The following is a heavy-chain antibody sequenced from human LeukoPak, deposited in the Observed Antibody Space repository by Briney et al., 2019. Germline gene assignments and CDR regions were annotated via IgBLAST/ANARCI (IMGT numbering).Heavy chain of an antibody. CDR3: ATGEYDGY. CDR1: GGTFSSYA. D-gene: IGHD3-10*01. Sequence: ASVKVSCKASGGTFSSYAISWVRQAPGKGLEWMGRVDPEDGETIYAEKFQGRVTITADTSTDTVDMELSNLKSEDTAVYYCATGEYDGYWGQGTLVTVSS. V-gene: IGHV1-69-2*01. CDR2: VDPEDGET. J-gene: IGHJ4*02.